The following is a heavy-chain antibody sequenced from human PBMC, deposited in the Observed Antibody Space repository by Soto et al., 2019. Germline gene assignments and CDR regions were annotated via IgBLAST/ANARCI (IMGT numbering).Heavy chain of an antibody. CDR2: INHSGST. D-gene: IGHD5-12*01. CDR1: GGSVSSGSYY. Sequence: PSETLSLTCTVSGGSVSSGSYYWSWIRQPPGKGLEWIGEINHSGSTNYNPSLKSRVTISVDTSKNQFSLKLSSVTAADTAVYYCARGLLRGGYDGYFDYWGQGTLVTVS. CDR3: ARGLLRGGYDGYFDY. J-gene: IGHJ4*02. V-gene: IGHV4-39*07.